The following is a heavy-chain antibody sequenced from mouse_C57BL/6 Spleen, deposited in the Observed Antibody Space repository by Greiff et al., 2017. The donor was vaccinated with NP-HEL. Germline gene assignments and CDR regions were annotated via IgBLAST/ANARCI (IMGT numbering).Heavy chain of an antibody. V-gene: IGHV1-22*01. CDR3: ARGGNVITTVRDYFDY. Sequence: EVQLQQSGPELVKPGASVKMSCKASGYTFTDYNMHWVKQSHGKSLEWIGDINPNNGGTSYNQKFKGKATLTVNKSSSTAYLELRSLTSEDSAVYYCARGGNVITTVRDYFDYWGQGTTLTVSS. CDR2: INPNNGGT. J-gene: IGHJ2*01. D-gene: IGHD1-1*01. CDR1: GYTFTDYN.